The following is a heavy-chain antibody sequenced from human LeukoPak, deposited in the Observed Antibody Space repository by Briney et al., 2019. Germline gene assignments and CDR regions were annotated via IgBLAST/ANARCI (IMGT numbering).Heavy chain of an antibody. CDR1: GFTFSSYA. J-gene: IGHJ6*03. Sequence: GGSLRLSCAASGFTFSSYAMSWVRQAPGKGLEWVSAISGSGGSTYYADSVKGRFTVSRDNSKNTLYLQMNSLRAEDTAVYYCAKDAEGTIFGVVPWVDYYYMDVWGKGTTVTVSS. D-gene: IGHD3-3*01. CDR3: AKDAEGTIFGVVPWVDYYYMDV. V-gene: IGHV3-23*01. CDR2: ISGSGGST.